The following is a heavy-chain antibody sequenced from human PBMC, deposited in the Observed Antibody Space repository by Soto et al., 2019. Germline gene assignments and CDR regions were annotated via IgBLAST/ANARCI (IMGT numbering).Heavy chain of an antibody. CDR1: GCSLSSSIYY. CDR2: ISYSGSA. D-gene: IGHD4-17*01. CDR3: VRHRLLTPTVY. J-gene: IGHJ4*02. Sequence: SETLSLTCTVAGCSLSSSIYYLGWIRQPPRKGLEWIGSISYSGSADYSPSLKSRVTISVDTSKNQFSLKLSSVTAADTAVYYCVRHRLLTPTVYWGQGTPVTVSS. V-gene: IGHV4-39*01.